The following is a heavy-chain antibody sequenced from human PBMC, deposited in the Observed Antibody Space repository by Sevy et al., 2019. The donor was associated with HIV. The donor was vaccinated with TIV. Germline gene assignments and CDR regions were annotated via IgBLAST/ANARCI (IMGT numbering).Heavy chain of an antibody. CDR1: GFTFSSYN. CDR3: ARDGGYSDYGMDL. Sequence: GGSLRLSCVDSGFTFSSYNFNWVRQAPGKGLELISFINSGSTIISHADSVKGRFTISRDSAKKSVYLQMNSLRVEDTAVYYCARDGGYSDYGMDLWGQGTTVTVSS. V-gene: IGHV3-48*01. D-gene: IGHD2-15*01. J-gene: IGHJ6*02. CDR2: INSGSTII.